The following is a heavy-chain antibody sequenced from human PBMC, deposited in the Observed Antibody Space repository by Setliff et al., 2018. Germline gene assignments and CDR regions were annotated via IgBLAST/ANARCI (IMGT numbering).Heavy chain of an antibody. CDR2: IHQRGRT. CDR1: GVSITSGHY. D-gene: IGHD3-3*01. CDR3: ASPGRDNLDSPFDAFDI. J-gene: IGHJ3*02. Sequence: PSETLSLTCGVSGVSITSGHYWGWIRQSPGKGLEWLATIHQRGRTYYNPSLNSRVTISLDTSKNHYSLKLRSVTAEDSAVYYCASPGRDNLDSPFDAFDIWGQGTKV. V-gene: IGHV4-38-2*01.